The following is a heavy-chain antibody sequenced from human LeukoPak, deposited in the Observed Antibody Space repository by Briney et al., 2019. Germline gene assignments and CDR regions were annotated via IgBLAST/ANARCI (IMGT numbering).Heavy chain of an antibody. CDR1: GFTVSSNY. Sequence: GGSLRLSCAASGFTVSSNYMSWVRQAPGKGLEWVSVIYSGGSTYYADSVKGRFTISRDNAKNSLYLQMNSLRAEDTAVYYCARGRYFDWLPYYWGQGTLVTVSS. V-gene: IGHV3-53*01. J-gene: IGHJ4*02. CDR2: IYSGGST. D-gene: IGHD3-9*01. CDR3: ARGRYFDWLPYY.